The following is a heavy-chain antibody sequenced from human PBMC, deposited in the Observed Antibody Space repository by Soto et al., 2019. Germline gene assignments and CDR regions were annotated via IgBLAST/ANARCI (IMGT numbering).Heavy chain of an antibody. J-gene: IGHJ4*02. Sequence: SVKVSCKASGGTFSSYAIKWVRQAPGQGLEWMGGIIPIFGTANYAQKFQGRVTIIADESTSTAYMELSRLKSEDTAVYYCARGQRYGVLFDYWGQGTLVTVSS. CDR2: IIPIFGTA. V-gene: IGHV1-69*13. CDR1: GGTFSSYA. CDR3: ARGQRYGVLFDY. D-gene: IGHD4-17*01.